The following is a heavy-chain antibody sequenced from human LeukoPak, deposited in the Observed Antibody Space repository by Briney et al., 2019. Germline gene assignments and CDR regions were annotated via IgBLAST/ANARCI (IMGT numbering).Heavy chain of an antibody. CDR2: IIPIFGTA. J-gene: IGHJ4*02. CDR1: GGTFSSYA. V-gene: IGHV1-69*01. CDR3: ARDPLYSADVDCSGGSCYSTSGFDY. Sequence: SVKVSCKASGGTFSSYAISWVRQAPGQGREWMGGIIPIFGTANYAQKFQGRGTITADESTSTAYMELSSLRSEDTAVYYCARDPLYSADVDCSGGSCYSTSGFDYWGQGTLVTVSS. D-gene: IGHD2-15*01.